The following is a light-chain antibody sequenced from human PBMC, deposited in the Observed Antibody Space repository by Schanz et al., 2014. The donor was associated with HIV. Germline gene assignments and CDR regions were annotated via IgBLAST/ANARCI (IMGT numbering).Light chain of an antibody. Sequence: QSVLTQPPSVSGAPGQRVTISCSGSTSNIGGSYDVHWYPHLPGTAPKLLIYGNKYRPSGVPDRFSGSKSGNTASLTISGLQAEDEADYYCSSHAGRNSFVVFGGGTKLTVL. CDR2: GNK. CDR3: SSHAGRNSFVV. V-gene: IGLV1-40*01. CDR1: TSNIGGSYD. J-gene: IGLJ2*01.